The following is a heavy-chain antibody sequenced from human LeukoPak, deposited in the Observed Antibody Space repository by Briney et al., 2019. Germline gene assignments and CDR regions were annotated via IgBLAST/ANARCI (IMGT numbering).Heavy chain of an antibody. D-gene: IGHD3-10*01. CDR2: INHSGST. Sequence: SETLSLTCAVYGGSFSGYYWSWIRQPPGKGLEWIGEINHSGSTNYNPSLKSRVTISVDTSKNQFSLKLSSVTAADTAVYYRSGSYYGAPYYMDVWGKGTTVTISS. CDR1: GGSFSGYY. J-gene: IGHJ6*03. CDR3: SGSYYGAPYYMDV. V-gene: IGHV4-34*01.